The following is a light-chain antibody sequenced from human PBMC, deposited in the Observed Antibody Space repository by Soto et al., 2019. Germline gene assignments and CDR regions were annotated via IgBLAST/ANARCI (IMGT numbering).Light chain of an antibody. CDR1: QTISSW. CDR3: QHYNSYSEA. V-gene: IGKV1-5*03. Sequence: DIHIAHSPSTLSLSLVERVAITCRASQTISSWLAWYQQKPGKAPKLLIYKASTLKSGVPSRFSGSGSGTEFTLTISSLQPDDFATYYCQHYNSYSEAFGQGTKVDI. CDR2: KAS. J-gene: IGKJ1*01.